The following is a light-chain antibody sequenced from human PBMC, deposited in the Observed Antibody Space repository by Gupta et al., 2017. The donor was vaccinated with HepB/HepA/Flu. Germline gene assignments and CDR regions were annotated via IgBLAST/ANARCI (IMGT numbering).Light chain of an antibody. CDR2: AES. J-gene: IGKJ4*01. CDR3: QQSYSTPHT. CDR1: QSISSL. Sequence: DIHMTQSPSSLSASVGDRVTITCRASQSISSLLYWYQQKPGKAPKLLIYAESSLQSGVPSRCSGSGSGTDFTLTISSLQPEDFATDYCQQSYSTPHTFGGGTKVEIK. V-gene: IGKV1-39*01.